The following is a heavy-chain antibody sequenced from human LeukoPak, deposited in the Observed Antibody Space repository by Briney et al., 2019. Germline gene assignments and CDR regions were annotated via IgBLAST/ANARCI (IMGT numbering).Heavy chain of an antibody. J-gene: IGHJ4*02. V-gene: IGHV3-21*01. Sequence: GGSLRLSCAASGFTFSSYSMNWVRQAPGKGLEWVSSIASSGSYIYYADSVKGRFTISRDNAKNSLYLQMNSLRAEDTAVYYCARESEGYCSTTSCYKGYFDYWGQGTLVTVSS. CDR1: GFTFSSYS. CDR3: ARESEGYCSTTSCYKGYFDY. D-gene: IGHD2-2*02. CDR2: IASSGSYI.